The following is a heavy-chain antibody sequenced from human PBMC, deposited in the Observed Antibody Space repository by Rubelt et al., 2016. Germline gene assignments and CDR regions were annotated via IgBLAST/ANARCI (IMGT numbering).Heavy chain of an antibody. Sequence: QVQLVQSGAEVKKPGSSVKVSCKASGGTFSSYAISWVRQAPGQGLEWMGGIIPIFGTANYAQKLKGRVTITADESTSTAYMELSSLRSEDTAVYYCARDFLEWSDAFDIWAKGQWSPSLQ. J-gene: IGHJ3*02. CDR2: IIPIFGTA. CDR1: GGTFSSYA. V-gene: IGHV1-69*01. CDR3: ARDFLEWSDAFDI. D-gene: IGHD3-3*01.